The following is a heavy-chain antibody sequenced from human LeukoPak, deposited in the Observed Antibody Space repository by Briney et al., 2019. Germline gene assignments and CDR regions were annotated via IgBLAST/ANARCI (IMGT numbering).Heavy chain of an antibody. CDR3: ARWDYGDYRFDY. CDR2: IYYCGST. CDR1: GDSISSGGSY. Sequence: PSETLSLTCTVSGDSISSGGSYWSWIRQHPGKGLEWIGYIYYCGSTYYNPSLKSRVTISVDTSKNQFSLKLSSVTAADTAVYYCARWDYGDYRFDYWGQGTLVTVSS. J-gene: IGHJ4*02. D-gene: IGHD4-17*01. V-gene: IGHV4-31*03.